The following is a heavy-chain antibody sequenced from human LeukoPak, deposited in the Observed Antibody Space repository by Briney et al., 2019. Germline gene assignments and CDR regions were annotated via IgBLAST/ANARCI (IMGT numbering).Heavy chain of an antibody. D-gene: IGHD1-26*01. J-gene: IGHJ6*02. V-gene: IGHV4-34*01. CDR1: GGSFSGYY. CDR2: INHSGST. Sequence: SETLSLTGACYGGSFSGYYWSWIRQPPGKGLEWIGEINHSGSTNYNPSLKSRVTISVDTSKNQFSLKLSSVTAADTAVYYCASLGIPDKYSGSTGMDVWGQGTTVTVSS. CDR3: ASLGIPDKYSGSTGMDV.